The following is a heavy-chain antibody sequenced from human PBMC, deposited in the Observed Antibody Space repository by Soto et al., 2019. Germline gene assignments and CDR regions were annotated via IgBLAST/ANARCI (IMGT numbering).Heavy chain of an antibody. CDR2: IYYSGST. CDR1: GGSISSYY. V-gene: IGHV4-59*08. D-gene: IGHD4-17*01. J-gene: IGHJ4*02. CDR3: ARHGNDYGDHYYFDY. Sequence: SETLSLTCTVSGGSISSYYWSWIRQPPGKGLEWIGYIYYSGSTNYNPSLESRVTISVDTSKNQFSLKLSSVTAADTAVYYCARHGNDYGDHYYFDYWGQGTLVTVSS.